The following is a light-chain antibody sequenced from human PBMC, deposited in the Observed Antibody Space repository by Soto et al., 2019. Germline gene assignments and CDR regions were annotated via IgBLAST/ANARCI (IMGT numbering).Light chain of an antibody. CDR3: QQRNDWPLT. CDR1: QSVSSNY. CDR2: DAS. J-gene: IGKJ4*01. Sequence: EIVLTQSPGTLSLSPGERATLSCRASQSVSSNYLAWYQQKPGQAPRLLIYDASSRATGIPDRFSGGGSGTDFTLTISRLEPEDFAVYYCQQRNDWPLTFGGGTKVDI. V-gene: IGKV3D-20*02.